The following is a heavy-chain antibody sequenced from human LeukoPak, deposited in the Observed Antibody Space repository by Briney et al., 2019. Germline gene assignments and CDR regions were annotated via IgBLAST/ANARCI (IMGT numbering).Heavy chain of an antibody. CDR1: GFTFSSYD. CDR3: ARSHTYDSSGYYYYYGMDV. D-gene: IGHD3-22*01. J-gene: IGHJ6*02. Sequence: QAGGSLRLSCAASGFTFSSYDMHWVRQATGKGLDWVSAIGTAGDTYYPGSVKGRFTISRENAKNSLYLQMNSLRAGDTAVYYCARSHTYDSSGYYYYYGMDVWGQGTTVTVSS. V-gene: IGHV3-13*01. CDR2: IGTAGDT.